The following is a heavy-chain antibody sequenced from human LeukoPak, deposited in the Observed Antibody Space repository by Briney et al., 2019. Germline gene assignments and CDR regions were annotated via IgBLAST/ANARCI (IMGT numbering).Heavy chain of an antibody. V-gene: IGHV4-59*12. J-gene: IGHJ6*02. CDR3: ARDSGLRYFDWLSPGQGMDV. Sequence: SETLSLTCTVSGGSISSYYWSWIRQPPGKGLEWIGYIYYSGSTNYNPSLKSRVTISVDTSKNQFSLKLSSVTAADTAVYYCARDSGLRYFDWLSPGQGMDVWGQGTTVTVSS. CDR2: IYYSGST. D-gene: IGHD3-9*01. CDR1: GGSISSYY.